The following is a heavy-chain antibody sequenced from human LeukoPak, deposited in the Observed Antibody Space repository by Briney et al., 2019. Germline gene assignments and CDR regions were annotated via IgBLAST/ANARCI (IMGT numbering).Heavy chain of an antibody. D-gene: IGHD6-19*01. V-gene: IGHV4-30-4*01. CDR3: ARSPGSSGWYWDY. CDR2: IYYSGST. J-gene: IGHJ4*02. CDR1: GGSISSGDYY. Sequence: SQTLSLTCTVSGGSISSGDYYWSWIRQPPGKGLEWIGYIYYSGSTYYNPSLKSRVTISVDTSKNQFSLKLSSVTAADTAVYYCARSPGSSGWYWDYWGQGTLVTVSS.